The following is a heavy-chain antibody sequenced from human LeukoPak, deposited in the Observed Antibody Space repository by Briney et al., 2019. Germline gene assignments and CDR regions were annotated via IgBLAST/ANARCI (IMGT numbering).Heavy chain of an antibody. V-gene: IGHV4-59*08. D-gene: IGHD1-26*01. CDR1: GVTISGYY. J-gene: IGHJ4*02. CDR3: ARPRGAAKLFDY. Sequence: PSETLSLTCTASGVTISGYYWSWLRQPPGQGLEEMTCINNSERANYNPSLKSRVTMSVDTSKNKFSLKLSTVTAAATAVYFCARPRGAAKLFDYWGQGTLVTVSS. CDR2: INNSERA.